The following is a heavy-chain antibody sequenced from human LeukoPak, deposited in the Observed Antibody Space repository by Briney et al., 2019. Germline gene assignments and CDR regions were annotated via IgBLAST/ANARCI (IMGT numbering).Heavy chain of an antibody. V-gene: IGHV4-39*07. D-gene: IGHD2-21*01. J-gene: IGHJ4*02. CDR1: GGSISSSSYY. CDR2: IYYSGST. Sequence: SETLSLTCTVSGGSISSSSYYWGWIRQPPGKGLEWIGSIYYSGSTYYNPSLKSRVTISVDTSKNQFSLKLRSVTAADTAVYYCARGGRHIVLYYLDYWDRGTLVTVSS. CDR3: ARGGRHIVLYYLDY.